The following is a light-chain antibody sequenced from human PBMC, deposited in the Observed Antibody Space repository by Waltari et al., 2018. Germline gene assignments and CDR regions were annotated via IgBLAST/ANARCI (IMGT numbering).Light chain of an antibody. CDR3: QQYATSPWT. J-gene: IGKJ1*01. CDR2: GGS. Sequence: EIGLTQSPGTLSLSPGERATLACRASQRVTNSYLAWYQQRPGQSPRLLLYGGSSRATGIPDSFSGGGSGTDFPLTINRLEPQDFGVYYCQQYATSPWTFGQGTKVEIK. V-gene: IGKV3-20*01. CDR1: QRVTNSY.